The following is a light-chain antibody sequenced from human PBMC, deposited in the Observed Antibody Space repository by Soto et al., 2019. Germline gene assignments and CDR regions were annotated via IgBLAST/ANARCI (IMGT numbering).Light chain of an antibody. CDR3: NSYTSSSTRV. Sequence: QSALTQPASVSGSPGQSITISCTGTSSDVGGYNYVSWYQQHPGKGPKLLIYEVNNRPSGVSNRFSGSKSGNTPSLTISGLQAEDEADYYCNSYTSSSTRVFGGGTKLTVL. CDR1: SSDVGGYNY. CDR2: EVN. V-gene: IGLV2-14*01. J-gene: IGLJ2*01.